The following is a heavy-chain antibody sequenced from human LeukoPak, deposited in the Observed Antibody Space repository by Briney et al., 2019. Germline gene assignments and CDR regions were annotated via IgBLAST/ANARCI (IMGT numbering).Heavy chain of an antibody. D-gene: IGHD3-16*02. J-gene: IGHJ4*02. CDR3: ARDDLSFGELSYSFDD. CDR1: GYTFTGYY. Sequence: VKDSCMASGYTFTGYYMHWVRQAPGQGLEWMGWINPNSGGTHYAQKLRGRVTMTRDTATSTAYMQLSRLRSEDTAVYYCARDDLSFGELSYSFDDWGEGTLVSVS. CDR2: INPNSGGT. V-gene: IGHV1-2*02.